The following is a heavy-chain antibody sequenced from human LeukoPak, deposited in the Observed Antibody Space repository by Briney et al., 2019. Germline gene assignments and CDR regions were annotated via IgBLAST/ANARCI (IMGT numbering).Heavy chain of an antibody. CDR3: ARDLWPGIAAAGLPSSWFDP. Sequence: PSETLSLTCTVSGGSISSNSYYWGWIRQPAGKGLDWIGRSYTSGSTNYNPSLKSRVTISVDTSKNQFSLKLNSVTAADTAVYYCARDLWPGIAAAGLPSSWFDPWGQGTLVTVSS. CDR2: SYTSGST. D-gene: IGHD6-13*01. V-gene: IGHV4-61*02. CDR1: GGSISSNSYY. J-gene: IGHJ5*02.